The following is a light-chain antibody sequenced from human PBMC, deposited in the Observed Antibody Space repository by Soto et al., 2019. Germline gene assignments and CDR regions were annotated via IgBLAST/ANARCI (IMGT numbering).Light chain of an antibody. Sequence: EIVMTQSPATLSVSPGERATLSCRASQNVNSNLAWYQQKPGQAPRLLIYGASTRDTGVPARFSGSGSGTEFTLTISRLEPEEFAVYYCQQYGSSPTTVGQGTRLEIK. CDR1: QNVNSN. V-gene: IGKV3-15*01. CDR3: QQYGSSPTT. J-gene: IGKJ5*01. CDR2: GAS.